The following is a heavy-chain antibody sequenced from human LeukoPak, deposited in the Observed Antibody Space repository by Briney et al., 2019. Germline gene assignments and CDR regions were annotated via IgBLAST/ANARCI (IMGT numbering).Heavy chain of an antibody. D-gene: IGHD3-3*01. J-gene: IGHJ6*02. CDR2: IWYDGSNK. V-gene: IGHV3-33*01. Sequence: GGSLRLSCAASGFTFSSYGMHWVRQAPGKGLKWVAVIWYDGSNKYYADSVKGRFTISRDNSKNTLYLQMNSLRAEDTAVYYCARDTYYDFWKGYGMDVWGQGTTVTVSS. CDR1: GFTFSSYG. CDR3: ARDTYYDFWKGYGMDV.